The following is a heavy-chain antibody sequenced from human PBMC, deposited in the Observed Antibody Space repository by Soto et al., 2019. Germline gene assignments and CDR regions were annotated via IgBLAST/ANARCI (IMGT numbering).Heavy chain of an antibody. V-gene: IGHV4-34*01. Sequence: SETLSLTCAVYRRSFSGYYWSWIRQPPRKGLEWIGEINHSGSTNYNPSLKSRVTISVDTSKNQFSLKLSSVTAADTAVYYCARDHGSGKYGMDVWGQGTTVT. D-gene: IGHD3-10*01. J-gene: IGHJ6*02. CDR3: ARDHGSGKYGMDV. CDR1: RRSFSGYY. CDR2: INHSGST.